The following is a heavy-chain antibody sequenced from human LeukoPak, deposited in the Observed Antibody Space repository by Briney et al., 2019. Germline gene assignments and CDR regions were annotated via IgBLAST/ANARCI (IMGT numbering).Heavy chain of an antibody. CDR1: GFTFSSYA. CDR2: INHSGST. CDR3: ARGRIGQQRGYDY. J-gene: IGHJ4*02. D-gene: IGHD2-15*01. V-gene: IGHV4-34*01. Sequence: GSLRLSCAASGFTFSSYAMSWIRQPPGKGLEWIGEINHSGSTNYNPSLKSRVTISVDTSKNQFSLKLSSVTAADTAVYYCARGRIGQQRGYDYWGQGTLVTVSS.